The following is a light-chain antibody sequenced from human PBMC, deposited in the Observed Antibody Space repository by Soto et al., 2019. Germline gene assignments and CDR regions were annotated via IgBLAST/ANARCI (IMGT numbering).Light chain of an antibody. CDR1: SSYVGGYNY. J-gene: IGLJ1*01. Sequence: QSVLTQPASVSGSPGQSITISCTGTSSYVGGYNYVSWYQQHPGKAPKLMIYDVSNRPSGVSNRFSGSKSGNTASLTISGLQAEDEADYYCNSYTTSSTYVFGTGTKSPS. V-gene: IGLV2-14*01. CDR2: DVS. CDR3: NSYTTSSTYV.